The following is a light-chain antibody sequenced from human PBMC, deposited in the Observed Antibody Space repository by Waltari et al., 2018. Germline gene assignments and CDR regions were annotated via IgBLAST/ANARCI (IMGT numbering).Light chain of an antibody. J-gene: IGLJ2*01. CDR2: AVS. CDR1: IRDVGHYKR. V-gene: IGLV2-23*02. Sequence: QSALTQPASVSGSPGQSITISCTGTIRDVGHYKRVSGYQQHPGKAPKLMIYAVSKRPSGVSDRFSGSKSGDMASLTISGLQPEDEAEYFCSSYAGSSKGVFGGGTKVTVL. CDR3: SSYAGSSKGV.